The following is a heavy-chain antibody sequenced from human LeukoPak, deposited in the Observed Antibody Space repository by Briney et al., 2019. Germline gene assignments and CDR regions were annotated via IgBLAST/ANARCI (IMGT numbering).Heavy chain of an antibody. CDR2: IKSDGRST. J-gene: IGHJ4*02. CDR3: ARGVSGSYGKFDY. CDR1: GFTFSTYW. V-gene: IGHV3-74*01. Sequence: GGSLRLSCAASGFTFSTYWMHWVRQAPGKGLVWVSRIKSDGRSTSYADSVKGRFTISRDNAKNTLYLQMNSLRAEDTAVYYCARGVSGSYGKFDYWGQGTLVTVSS. D-gene: IGHD1-26*01.